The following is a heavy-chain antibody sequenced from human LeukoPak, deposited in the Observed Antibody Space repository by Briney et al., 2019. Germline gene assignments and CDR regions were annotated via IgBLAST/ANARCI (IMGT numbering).Heavy chain of an antibody. Sequence: GASVKVSCKASGYTFTSYDINWVRQATGQGLEWMGWISAYNGNTNYAQKLQGRVTMTTDISTSTAYMELRSLRSDDTAVYYCARGLITGTTSYYMDVWGKGTTVTVSS. CDR3: ARGLITGTTSYYMDV. V-gene: IGHV1-18*01. CDR1: GYTFTSYD. J-gene: IGHJ6*03. D-gene: IGHD1-20*01. CDR2: ISAYNGNT.